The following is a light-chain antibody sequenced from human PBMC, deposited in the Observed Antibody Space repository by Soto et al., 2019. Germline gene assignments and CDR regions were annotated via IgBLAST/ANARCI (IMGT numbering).Light chain of an antibody. CDR3: QQYAGSPRT. Sequence: IVLTQSPDTLSLSPGERATLSCRASQSVTSNNLAWYQQKRGQAPRLLMYGASTRATGIPDRFSGSGSGTDFTLTISRLEAEDFAVYYCQQYAGSPRTFGQGTKVDVK. V-gene: IGKV3-20*01. CDR1: QSVTSNN. J-gene: IGKJ1*01. CDR2: GAS.